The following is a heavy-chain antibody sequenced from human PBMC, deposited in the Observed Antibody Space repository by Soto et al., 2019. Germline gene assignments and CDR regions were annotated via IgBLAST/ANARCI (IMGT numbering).Heavy chain of an antibody. V-gene: IGHV1-2*02. CDR3: ARDMGSSSHCFDP. J-gene: IGHJ5*02. CDR1: GYTFTGYY. CDR2: INPNSGGT. Sequence: ASVKVSCKASGYTFTGYYMHWVRQAPGQGLEWMGWINPNSGGTNYAQKFQGRVTMTRDTSISTAYMELSRLRSDDTAVYYCARDMGSSSHCFDPWGQGTLVTVSS. D-gene: IGHD6-6*01.